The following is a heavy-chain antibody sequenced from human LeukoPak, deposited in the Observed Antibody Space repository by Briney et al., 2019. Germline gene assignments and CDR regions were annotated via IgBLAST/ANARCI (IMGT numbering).Heavy chain of an antibody. CDR3: AKQRGDYADFGDY. V-gene: IGHV3-23*01. Sequence: GGSLRLSCAASGFTFTNYAMSWVRQAPGKGLEWVSAISGNSYTTSYAAAVKGRFTASRDNSNNTVYLQMNSLRADDTAVYYCAKQRGDYADFGDYWGQGTLVTVSS. CDR1: GFTFTNYA. J-gene: IGHJ4*02. CDR2: ISGNSYTT. D-gene: IGHD4-17*01.